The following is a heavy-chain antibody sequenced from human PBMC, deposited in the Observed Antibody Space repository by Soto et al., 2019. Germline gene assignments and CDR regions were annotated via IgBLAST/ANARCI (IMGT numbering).Heavy chain of an antibody. J-gene: IGHJ5*02. CDR2: IYYSGST. Sequence: SETLSLTCTVSGGSISSSSYYWGWIRQPPGKGLEWIGSIYYSGSTYYNPSLKSRVTISVDTSKNQFSLKLSSVTAADTAVYYCASNYGSGSYYRFWFDPWGQGTLVTVSS. V-gene: IGHV4-39*01. D-gene: IGHD3-10*01. CDR3: ASNYGSGSYYRFWFDP. CDR1: GGSISSSSYY.